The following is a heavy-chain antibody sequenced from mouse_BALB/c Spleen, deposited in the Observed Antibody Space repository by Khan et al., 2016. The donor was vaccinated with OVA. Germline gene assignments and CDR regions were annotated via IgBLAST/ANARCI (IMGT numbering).Heavy chain of an antibody. D-gene: IGHD1-2*01. CDR1: GLLSINYG. Sequence: QVQLQEPGPGLAAPSQSLSITCTVSGLLSINYGVSWVRQPPGKGLEWLGVIWGDGTTNYHSALTSRLSISKDNSKSQVFLKLNSLQTDDTATYYCAIICYGLAWFAYWGLGTLVTVSA. V-gene: IGHV2-3*01. CDR3: AIICYGLAWFAY. J-gene: IGHJ3*01. CDR2: IWGDGTT.